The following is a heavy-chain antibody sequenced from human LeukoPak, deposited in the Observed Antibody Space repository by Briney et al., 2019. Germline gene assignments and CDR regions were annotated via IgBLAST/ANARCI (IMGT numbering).Heavy chain of an antibody. D-gene: IGHD3-22*01. CDR3: ARGSEYDSSGYLGP. V-gene: IGHV4-30-4*01. CDR2: IYYGGST. CDR1: GGSISSGDYY. Sequence: PSQTLSLTCTVSGGSISSGDYYWSWIRQPPGKGLEWIGYIYYGGSTYYNPSLKSRVTISVDTSKNQFSLKLSSVTAADTAVYYCARGSEYDSSGYLGPWGQGTLVTVSS. J-gene: IGHJ5*02.